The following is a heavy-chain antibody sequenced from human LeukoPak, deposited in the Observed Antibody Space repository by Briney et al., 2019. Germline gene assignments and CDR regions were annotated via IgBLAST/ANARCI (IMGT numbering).Heavy chain of an antibody. CDR1: GGSISSYY. CDR2: IYYSGST. CDR3: ARGKRRRGYYGMDV. J-gene: IGHJ6*02. Sequence: SETLSLTCTVSGGSISSYYWSWIRQPPGKGLEWIGYIYYSGSTNYNPSLKSRVTISVDTSKNQFSLKLSSVTAADTAVHYCARGKRRRGYYGMDVWGRGTTVTVSS. V-gene: IGHV4-59*01. D-gene: IGHD1-1*01.